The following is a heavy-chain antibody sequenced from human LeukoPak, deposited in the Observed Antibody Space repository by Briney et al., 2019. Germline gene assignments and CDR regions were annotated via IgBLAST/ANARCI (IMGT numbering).Heavy chain of an antibody. CDR3: ARGNMYYDSSGYYYPTDY. CDR1: GFTFSSYA. V-gene: IGHV3-30*01. CDR2: ISYDGSNK. J-gene: IGHJ4*02. Sequence: PGRSLRLSCAASGFTFSSYAMHWVRQAPGKGLEWVAVISYDGSNKYYADSVKGRFTISRDNSKNTLYLQMNSLRAEDTAVYYCARGNMYYDSSGYYYPTDYWGQGTLVTVYS. D-gene: IGHD3-22*01.